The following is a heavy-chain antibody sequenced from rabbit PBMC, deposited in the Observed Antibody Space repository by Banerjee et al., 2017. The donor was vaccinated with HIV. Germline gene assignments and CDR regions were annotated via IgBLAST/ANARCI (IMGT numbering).Heavy chain of an antibody. CDR3: AREAKGSGVYMDL. D-gene: IGHD1-1*01. CDR2: IDAGSSGSK. J-gene: IGHJ6*01. CDR1: GFSFSSSYW. Sequence: QEQLEESGGDLVKPEGSLTLTCTASGFSFSSSYWICWVRQAPGKGLEWIACIDAGSSGSKWYASWAKGRFTISKTSSTTVTLQMTSLTVADTATYFCAREAKGSGVYMDLWGPGTLVTVS. V-gene: IGHV1S45*01.